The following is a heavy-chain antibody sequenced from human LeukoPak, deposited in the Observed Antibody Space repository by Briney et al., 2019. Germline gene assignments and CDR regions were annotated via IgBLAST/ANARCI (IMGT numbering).Heavy chain of an antibody. V-gene: IGHV3-21*01. J-gene: IGHJ3*02. CDR3: ARNYYDSDSEAFDI. CDR1: GGSISSSS. CDR2: ISSSSSYI. Sequence: ETLSLTCTVSGGSISSSSYYWGWIRQPPGKGLEWVSSISSSSSYIYYADSVKGRFTISRDNAKNSLYLQMNSLRAEDTAVYYCARNYYDSDSEAFDIWGQGTMVTVSS. D-gene: IGHD3-22*01.